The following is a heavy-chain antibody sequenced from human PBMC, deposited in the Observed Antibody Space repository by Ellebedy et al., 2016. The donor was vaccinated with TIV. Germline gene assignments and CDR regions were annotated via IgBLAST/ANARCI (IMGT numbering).Heavy chain of an antibody. CDR2: ISGSGGST. V-gene: IGHV3-23*01. D-gene: IGHD6-6*01. CDR3: AKVRSIGALYDAFDI. CDR1: GFTFSNYA. Sequence: GGSLKISCAASGFTFSNYAMNWVRQAPGKGLEWVSAISGSGGSTYYADSVKGRFTISSDISKNTLYLQMSSLRAEDTAVYYCAKVRSIGALYDAFDIWGQGTMVTVSS. J-gene: IGHJ3*02.